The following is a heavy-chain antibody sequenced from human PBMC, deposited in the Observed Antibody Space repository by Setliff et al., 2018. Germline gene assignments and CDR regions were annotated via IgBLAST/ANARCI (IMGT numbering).Heavy chain of an antibody. V-gene: IGHV1-69*13. D-gene: IGHD2-21*01. Sequence: SVKVSCKISGGDFNNCAISWVRQVPGQGLEWMGGIIPMFEAPNYAQKFQDRVIISADEATTTAFMELSSLRADDTAVYFCATLFAYPDFWGQGTQVTVSS. CDR3: ATLFAYPDF. CDR1: GGDFNNCA. J-gene: IGHJ4*02. CDR2: IIPMFEAP.